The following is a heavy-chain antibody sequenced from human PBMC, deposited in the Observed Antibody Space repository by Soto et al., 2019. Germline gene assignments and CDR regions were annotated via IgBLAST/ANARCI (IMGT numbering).Heavy chain of an antibody. CDR2: IYWDDDQ. CDR1: EFSLTPTSWG. Sequence: QITLKESGPPLVRPPQTLNLTSAFSEFSLTPTSWGVAGFRQPPGKALEWLALIYWDDDQRYSPSLKDRLTISKDTSRSRVVLTISNMNPEDTGTYFCAHAGDYDLLSFDHWGPGTLVTVSS. J-gene: IGHJ4*02. D-gene: IGHD4-17*01. CDR3: AHAGDYDLLSFDH. V-gene: IGHV2-5*02.